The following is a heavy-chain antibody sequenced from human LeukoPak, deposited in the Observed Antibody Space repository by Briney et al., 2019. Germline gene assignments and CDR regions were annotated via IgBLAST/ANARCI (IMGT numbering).Heavy chain of an antibody. CDR1: GFTFSSYG. Sequence: GGSLRLSCAASGFTFSSYGMHWVRQAPGKGLEWVAVISYDGSNKYYADSMKGRFTISRDNSKNTLYLQMNSLRAEDTAVYYCAISEQWLVPLDYWGQGTLVTVSS. D-gene: IGHD6-19*01. V-gene: IGHV3-30*03. CDR2: ISYDGSNK. J-gene: IGHJ4*02. CDR3: AISEQWLVPLDY.